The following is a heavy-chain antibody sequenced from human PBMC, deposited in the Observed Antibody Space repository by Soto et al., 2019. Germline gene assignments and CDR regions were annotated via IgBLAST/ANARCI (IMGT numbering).Heavy chain of an antibody. CDR1: GFTVSSNY. Sequence: EVQLVESGGGLIQPGGSLRLSCAASGFTVSSNYMSWVRQAPGKGLEWVSVIYSGGSTYYADSVKGRFTISRDNSKNTQYLQRNSPRAEDTAVYYGAREDRTQKGGGMDVWGQGTTVTVSS. J-gene: IGHJ6*02. CDR3: AREDRTQKGGGMDV. V-gene: IGHV3-53*01. CDR2: IYSGGST.